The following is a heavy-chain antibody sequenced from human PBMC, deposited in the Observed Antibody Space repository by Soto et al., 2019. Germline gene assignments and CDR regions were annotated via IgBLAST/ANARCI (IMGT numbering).Heavy chain of an antibody. CDR3: ATSYGSGSSHFDS. D-gene: IGHD3-10*01. J-gene: IGHJ4*02. CDR1: GGTFNTHT. CDR2: IIPMLGMS. Sequence: QVHLVQFGAEVRKPGSSVKVSCTASGGTFNTHTISWVRQAPGLGLEWMGRIIPMLGMSNSPHKFQGRVSITAAKSTSTVYLALSRLTSDDTAVYYCATSYGSGSSHFDSWGQGTLVTVSS. V-gene: IGHV1-69*02.